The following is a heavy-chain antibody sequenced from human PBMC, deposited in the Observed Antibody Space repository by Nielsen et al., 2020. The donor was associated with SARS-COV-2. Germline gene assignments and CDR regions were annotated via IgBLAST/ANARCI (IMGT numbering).Heavy chain of an antibody. CDR1: GFTFDDYA. V-gene: IGHV3-9*01. CDR2: ISWNSGSI. CDR3: AEESYYDILTGYYPPDY. J-gene: IGHJ4*02. Sequence: SLKISCAASGFTFDDYAMHWVRQAPGKGLEWVSGISWNSGSIGYADSVKGRFTISRDNAKNSLYLQMNSLRAEDTALYYCAEESYYDILTGYYPPDYWGQGTLVTVSS. D-gene: IGHD3-9*01.